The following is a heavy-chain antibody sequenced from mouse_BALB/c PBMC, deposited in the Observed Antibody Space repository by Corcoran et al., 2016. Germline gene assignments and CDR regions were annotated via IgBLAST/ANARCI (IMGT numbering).Heavy chain of an antibody. J-gene: IGHJ4*01. Sequence: QIQLVQSGPELKKPGETVKISCKASGYTFTNYGMNWVKQAPGKGLKWMGWINTYTGEPTYADDFKGRFAFSLETSASTAYLQINNLKNEDTATYFCARVDGISYYCAMDYWGQGTSVTVSS. CDR1: GYTFTNYG. V-gene: IGHV9-3-1*01. CDR3: ARVDGISYYCAMDY. CDR2: INTYTGEP. D-gene: IGHD1-3*01.